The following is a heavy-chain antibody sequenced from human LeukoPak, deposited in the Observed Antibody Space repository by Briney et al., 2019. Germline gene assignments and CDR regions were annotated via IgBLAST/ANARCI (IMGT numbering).Heavy chain of an antibody. V-gene: IGHV4-34*01. CDR2: INHSGST. CDR3: ARGASGSYGEIDY. D-gene: IGHD1-26*01. Sequence: PSETLSLTCAVYGGSFSGYYGSWIRQPPGKGLEWIGEINHSGSTNYNPSLKSRVTISVDTSKNQFSLKLSSVTAADTAVYYCARGASGSYGEIDYWGQGTLVTVSS. CDR1: GGSFSGYY. J-gene: IGHJ4*02.